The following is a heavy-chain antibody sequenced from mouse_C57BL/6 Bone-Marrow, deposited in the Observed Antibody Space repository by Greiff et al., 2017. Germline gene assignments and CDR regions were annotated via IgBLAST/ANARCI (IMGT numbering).Heavy chain of an antibody. Sequence: EVQRVESGGGLVKPGGSLKLSCAASGFTFSDYGMHWVRQAPEKGLEWVAYISSGSSTIYYADTVKGRFTISRDNAKNTLFLQMTSLRSEDTAMYYCARGKISLGSWFAYWGQGTLVTVSA. CDR3: ARGKISLGSWFAY. CDR1: GFTFSDYG. V-gene: IGHV5-17*01. CDR2: ISSGSSTI. D-gene: IGHD4-1*01. J-gene: IGHJ3*01.